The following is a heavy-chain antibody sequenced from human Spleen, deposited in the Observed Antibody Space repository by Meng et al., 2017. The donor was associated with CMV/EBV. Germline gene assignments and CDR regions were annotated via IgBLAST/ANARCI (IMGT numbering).Heavy chain of an antibody. V-gene: IGHV3-23*01. CDR1: FTIYS. J-gene: IGHJ4*02. CDR2: TTGSSGTT. CDR3: AKEGVLGGHYDSRSSFDY. D-gene: IGHD3-22*01. Sequence: FTIYSMCLVSYGAGKVLYSVSATTGSSGTTYAADYVVGRFTTSPDNSKSPLFLQMNSLRVADTAVYYCAKEGVLGGHYDSRSSFDYWGQGTLVTVSS.